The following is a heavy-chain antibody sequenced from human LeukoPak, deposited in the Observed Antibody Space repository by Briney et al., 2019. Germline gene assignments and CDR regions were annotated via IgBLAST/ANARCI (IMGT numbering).Heavy chain of an antibody. V-gene: IGHV3-48*01. J-gene: IGHJ4*02. D-gene: IGHD3-22*01. CDR1: GFTFSTYN. CDR3: VRDNSRGQTLGVIY. Sequence: GGSLRLSCATSGFTFSTYNMNWVRQAPGKGLEWISYINADSSTIQYADSVRGRFTTSRDNAKNSLYLQMNSLRAEDTAVYYCVRDNSRGQTLGVIYWGQGSLVTVSS. CDR2: INADSSTI.